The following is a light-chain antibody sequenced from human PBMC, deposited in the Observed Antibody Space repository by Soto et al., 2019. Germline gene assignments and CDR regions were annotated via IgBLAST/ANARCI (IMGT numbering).Light chain of an antibody. J-gene: IGLJ2*01. CDR3: CSYAGSSSVV. CDR1: SSDVGSYNL. Sequence: QSALTQPASVSGSPGQSITISCTGTSSDVGSYNLVSWYQQHPGKAPKLMIYEGSKRPSGVSNRFSGSKSGNTASLTISGLQAEDEAAYYCCSYAGSSSVVFGGGPKVTVL. CDR2: EGS. V-gene: IGLV2-23*01.